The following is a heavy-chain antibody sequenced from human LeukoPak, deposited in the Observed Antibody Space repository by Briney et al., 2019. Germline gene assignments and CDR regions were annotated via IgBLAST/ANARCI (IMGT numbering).Heavy chain of an antibody. Sequence: GGSLRLSCAASGFTVSSNYMSWVRQAPGKGLEWVSGITGSGGRTYYADSVKGRFTISRDNSKNTLYLQVNSLRADDTAVYYCARDIRMASFDYWGQGTLVTVSS. D-gene: IGHD5-24*01. J-gene: IGHJ4*02. V-gene: IGHV3-23*01. CDR3: ARDIRMASFDY. CDR1: GFTVSSNY. CDR2: ITGSGGRT.